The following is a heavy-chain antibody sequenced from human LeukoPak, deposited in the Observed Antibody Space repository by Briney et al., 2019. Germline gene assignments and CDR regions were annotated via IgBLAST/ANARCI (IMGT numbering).Heavy chain of an antibody. CDR3: ARLYSRVGPFDY. D-gene: IGHD5-18*01. CDR2: ISSSSPYI. Sequence: PGGSLRLSCAASGFTFSDYSMNWVRQAPGKGLEWVASISSSSPYIYYTDSVKGRFTISRDNAKNSLYPQMNSLRAEDTAVYYCARLYSRVGPFDYWGQGTLVTVSS. V-gene: IGHV3-21*01. CDR1: GFTFSDYS. J-gene: IGHJ4*02.